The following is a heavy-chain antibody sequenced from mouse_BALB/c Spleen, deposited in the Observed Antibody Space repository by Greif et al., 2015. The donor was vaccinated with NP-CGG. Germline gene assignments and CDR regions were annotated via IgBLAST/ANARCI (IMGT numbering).Heavy chain of an antibody. D-gene: IGHD1-1*01. V-gene: IGHV1S137*01. CDR2: ISTYYGDA. CDR1: GYTFTDYA. Sequence: VKLVESGAELVRPGVSVKISCKGSGYTFTDYAMHWVKQSHAKSLEWIGVISTYYGDAIYNQKFKGEATMTVDKSSSTAYMELARLTSEDSAIYYCARKSLLRSYAMDYWGQGTSVTVSS. J-gene: IGHJ4*01. CDR3: ARKSLLRSYAMDY.